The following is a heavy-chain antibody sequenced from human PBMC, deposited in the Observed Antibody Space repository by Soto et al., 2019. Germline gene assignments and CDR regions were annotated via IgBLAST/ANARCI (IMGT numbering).Heavy chain of an antibody. CDR1: GYTFTGYY. Sequence: AAVKVCCKASGYTFTGYYMHWVRQAPGQGLEWMGWINPNSGGTNYAQKFQGWVTMTRDTSISTAYMELSRLRSDDTAVYYCARGGSGYYHDYWGQGTLVPVSS. CDR3: ARGGSGYYHDY. V-gene: IGHV1-2*04. CDR2: INPNSGGT. D-gene: IGHD3-22*01. J-gene: IGHJ4*02.